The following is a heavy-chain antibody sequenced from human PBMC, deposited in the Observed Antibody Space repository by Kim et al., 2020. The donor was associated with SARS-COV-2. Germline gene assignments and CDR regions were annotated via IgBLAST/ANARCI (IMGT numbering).Heavy chain of an antibody. V-gene: IGHV4-61*02. CDR1: GGSISSGSYY. CDR2: IYTSGST. Sequence: SETLSLTCTVSGGSISSGSYYWSWIRQPAGKGLEWIGRIYTSGSTNYNPSLKSRVTISVDTSKNQFSLKLSSVTAADTAVYYCARARYFDLWGRGTLVTVSS. J-gene: IGHJ2*01. CDR3: ARARYFDL.